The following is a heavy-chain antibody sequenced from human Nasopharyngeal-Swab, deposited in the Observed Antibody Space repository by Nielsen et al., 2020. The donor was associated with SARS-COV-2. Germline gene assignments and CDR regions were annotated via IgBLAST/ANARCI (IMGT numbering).Heavy chain of an antibody. CDR1: GGTFSSYA. D-gene: IGHD6-6*01. V-gene: IGHV1-69*13. CDR2: IIPIFGTA. CDR3: ARVRGRSSSFQGGMDV. Sequence: SVKVSCKASGGTFSSYAVSWVRQAPGQGLEWMGGIIPIFGTANYAQKFQGRVTITADESTSTAYMELSSLRSEDTAVYYCARVRGRSSSFQGGMDVWGQGTTVTVSS. J-gene: IGHJ6*02.